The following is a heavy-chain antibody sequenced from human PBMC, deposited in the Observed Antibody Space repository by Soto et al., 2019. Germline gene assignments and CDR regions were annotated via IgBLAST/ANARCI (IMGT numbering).Heavy chain of an antibody. CDR3: AXXXXYXSDTSCPDFDY. D-gene: IGHD2-15*01. Sequence: VKVSXKASGGTLSSYTFSWVRQAPGQGLEWMGRVIPNLGVTNYAKKFQGRFTIVVDTSTSTAYMELNSLRYEDTAVYYCAXXXXYXSDTSCPDFDYWGQGTLVTVSS. J-gene: IGHJ4*02. V-gene: IGHV1-69*02. CDR1: GGTLSSYT. CDR2: VIPNLGVT.